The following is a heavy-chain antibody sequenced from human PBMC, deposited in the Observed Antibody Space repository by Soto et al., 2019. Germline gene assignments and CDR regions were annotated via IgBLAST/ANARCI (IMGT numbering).Heavy chain of an antibody. CDR1: GDSMSSSNW. V-gene: IGHV4-4*02. D-gene: IGHD3-9*01. J-gene: IGHJ5*02. Sequence: PSETLSLTCSVSGDSMSSSNWWNWVRQPPGKGLEWIGEAHHSGRTNYNPSLKSRVTISVDTSQKLFSLKLASVTAADTAVYYCARSNYDILTVAGNWFDPWGQGTLVTVS. CDR3: ARSNYDILTVAGNWFDP. CDR2: AHHSGRT.